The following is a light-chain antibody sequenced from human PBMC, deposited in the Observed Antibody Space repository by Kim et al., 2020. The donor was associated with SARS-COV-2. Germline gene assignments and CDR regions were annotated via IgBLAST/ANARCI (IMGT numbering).Light chain of an antibody. CDR2: GAS. V-gene: IGKV1-12*01. CDR1: HGSSNY. Sequence: ASVGDRVTIACRASHGSSNYLACYQQKPGKAPKLLIYGASNLQSGVPSRFSGSGSGTDFTLTISSLQPEDFATYFCQQSNTFPLTFGGGTKVDIK. J-gene: IGKJ4*02. CDR3: QQSNTFPLT.